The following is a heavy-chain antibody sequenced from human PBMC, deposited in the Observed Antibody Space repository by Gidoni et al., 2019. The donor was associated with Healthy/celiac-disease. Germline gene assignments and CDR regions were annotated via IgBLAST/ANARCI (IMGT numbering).Heavy chain of an antibody. CDR3: ARFGGVIVIHS. CDR1: GGSISSSSYY. D-gene: IGHD3-16*02. J-gene: IGHJ4*02. Sequence: QLQLQESGPGLVKPSETLSLTCTVSGGSISSSSYYWGWIRQPPGKGLEWIGSIYYCGSTYYNPSLKSRVTISVDTSKNQFSLKLSSVTAADTAVYYGARFGGVIVIHSWGQGTLVTVSS. V-gene: IGHV4-39*01. CDR2: IYYCGST.